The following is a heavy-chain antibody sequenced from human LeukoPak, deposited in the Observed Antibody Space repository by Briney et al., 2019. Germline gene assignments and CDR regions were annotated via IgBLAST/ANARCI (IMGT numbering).Heavy chain of an antibody. CDR2: ISASSRYI. CDR3: ARRLLYYYDSSGYYLDAFDI. CDR1: GFNFNAYS. V-gene: IGHV3-21*01. Sequence: PGGSLRLSCAASGFNFNAYSMNWVRQTPGKGLEWVSSISASSRYIYYADSVKGRFTISRDNAKNTLYLQMNSLRAEDTAVYYCARRLLYYYDSSGYYLDAFDIWGQGTMVTVSS. D-gene: IGHD3-22*01. J-gene: IGHJ3*02.